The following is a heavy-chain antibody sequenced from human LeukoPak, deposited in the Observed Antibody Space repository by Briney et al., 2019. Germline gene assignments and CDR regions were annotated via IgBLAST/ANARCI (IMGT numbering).Heavy chain of an antibody. J-gene: IGHJ6*04. V-gene: IGHV4-34*01. CDR3: ARDQITMVRGVSRYYYYYYGMDV. CDR2: INHSGST. CDR1: GVSFRVYY. D-gene: IGHD3-10*01. Sequence: AETLSLPCAVWGVSFRVYYWMCLRQPPGKGREWLGEINHSGSTNYNPSLKSRVTISVDTSTNQFSLQLSSVPAADTAVYYRARDQITMVRGVSRYYYYYYGMDVWGKGTTVTVSS.